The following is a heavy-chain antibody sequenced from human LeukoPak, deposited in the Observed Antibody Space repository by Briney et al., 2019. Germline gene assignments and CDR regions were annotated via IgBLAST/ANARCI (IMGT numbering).Heavy chain of an antibody. CDR1: GFTFDDYT. J-gene: IGHJ4*02. V-gene: IGHV3-43*01. CDR2: ISWDGGST. CDR3: AKDVRFLEWSLNFDY. D-gene: IGHD3-3*01. Sequence: GGSLRLSCAASGFTFDDYTRHWVRQAPGKGLEWVSLISWDGGSTYYADSVKGRFTISRDNSKNSLYLQMNSLRAEDTALYYCAKDVRFLEWSLNFDYWGQGTLVTVSS.